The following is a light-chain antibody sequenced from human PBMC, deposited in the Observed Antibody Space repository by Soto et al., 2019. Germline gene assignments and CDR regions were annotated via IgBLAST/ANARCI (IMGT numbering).Light chain of an antibody. CDR3: QQYNSYSIT. CDR2: DAS. V-gene: IGKV1-5*01. CDR1: QSISSW. Sequence: TQSPATLSVSPGERVTLSCRASQSISSWLAWYQQKPGKAPKLLIYDASSLESGVPSRFSGSGSGTEITLTISRLQPDDFATYYCQQYNSYSITFGQGTRLEIK. J-gene: IGKJ5*01.